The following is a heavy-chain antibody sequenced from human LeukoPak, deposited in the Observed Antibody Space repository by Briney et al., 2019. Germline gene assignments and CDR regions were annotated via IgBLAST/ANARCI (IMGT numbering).Heavy chain of an antibody. Sequence: PSQTLSLTCTVSGGSISSGDYYWSWIRQPPGKGLEWIGYIYYSGSTYCNPSLKSRVTISVDTSKNRFSLKLSSVTAADTAVYYCATSRYFWSGYLGEFDPWGQGTLVTVSS. J-gene: IGHJ5*02. CDR2: IYYSGST. D-gene: IGHD3-3*01. V-gene: IGHV4-30-4*01. CDR3: ATSRYFWSGYLGEFDP. CDR1: GGSISSGDYY.